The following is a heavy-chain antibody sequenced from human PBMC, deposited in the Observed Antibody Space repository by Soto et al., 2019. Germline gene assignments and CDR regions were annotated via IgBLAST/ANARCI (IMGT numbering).Heavy chain of an antibody. CDR1: GYTFTGYY. V-gene: IGHV1-2*04. D-gene: IGHD2-15*01. Sequence: ASVKVSCKASGYTFTGYYMHWVRQAPGQGLEWMGWINPNSGGTNYAQKFQGWVTMTRDTSISTAYMELSRLRSDDTAVYYCARSLGDIVVVVAASWGAFDIWGQGTMVTVSS. J-gene: IGHJ3*02. CDR3: ARSLGDIVVVVAASWGAFDI. CDR2: INPNSGGT.